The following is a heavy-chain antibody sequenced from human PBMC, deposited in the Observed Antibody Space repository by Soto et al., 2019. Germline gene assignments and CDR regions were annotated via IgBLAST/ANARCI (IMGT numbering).Heavy chain of an antibody. CDR1: GGTFSGYV. D-gene: IGHD3-9*01. V-gene: IGHV1-69*01. Sequence: QVQLVQSGAEVQKPGSSVKVSCRASGGTFSGYVITWVRQAPGHGLEWMGEIVPILGRPSYAQKFQGRVTIKADESTSTVYVELSNLRSEDSAVYYCARGGFYEILTGSYPIDAFHLWGQGTMVTVSS. CDR2: IVPILGRP. CDR3: ARGGFYEILTGSYPIDAFHL. J-gene: IGHJ3*01.